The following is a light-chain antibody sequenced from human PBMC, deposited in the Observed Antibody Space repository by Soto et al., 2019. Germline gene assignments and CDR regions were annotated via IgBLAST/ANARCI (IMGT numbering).Light chain of an antibody. V-gene: IGKV3-15*01. J-gene: IGKJ1*01. CDR1: QSVSSN. Sequence: EILMTQSPATLSLSPGERSTLSCRASQSVSSNLAWYQQKPGQAPRLLIYGASTRATGIPARFSGSGSGTEFTLTISSLQSEDFAVYYCQQYNNWPLTFGQGTKVDTK. CDR2: GAS. CDR3: QQYNNWPLT.